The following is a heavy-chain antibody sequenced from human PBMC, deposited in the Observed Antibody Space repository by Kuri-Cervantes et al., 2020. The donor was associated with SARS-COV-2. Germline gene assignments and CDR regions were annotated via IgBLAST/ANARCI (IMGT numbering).Heavy chain of an antibody. J-gene: IGHJ4*02. Sequence: GESLKISCAASGFTFSSYAMSWVRQAPGKGLEWVSVISANGASTYYADSVKGRFTISRDNSKNTLYLQMNSLRAEDTAVYYCAKVGTSIAVSGRFDYWGQGTLVTVSS. CDR3: AKVGTSIAVSGRFDY. CDR1: GFTFSSYA. D-gene: IGHD6-19*01. V-gene: IGHV3-23*01. CDR2: ISANGAST.